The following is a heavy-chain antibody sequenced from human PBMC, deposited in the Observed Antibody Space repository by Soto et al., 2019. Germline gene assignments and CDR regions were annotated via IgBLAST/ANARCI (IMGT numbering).Heavy chain of an antibody. CDR1: GYTFTSYD. CDR3: ARGHPLGLCDFWSGYPNWFDP. D-gene: IGHD3-3*01. CDR2: MNPNSGNT. V-gene: IGHV1-8*01. J-gene: IGHJ5*02. Sequence: QVQLVQSGAEVKKPGASVKVSCKASGYTFTSYDINWVRQATGQGLEWMGWMNPNSGNTGYAQKFQGRVTMTRNTSISTAYMELSSLRSEDTAVYYCARGHPLGLCDFWSGYPNWFDPWGQGTLVTVSS.